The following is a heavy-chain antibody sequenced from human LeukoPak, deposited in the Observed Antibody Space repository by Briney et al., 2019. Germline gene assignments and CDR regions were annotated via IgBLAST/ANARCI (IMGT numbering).Heavy chain of an antibody. CDR2: ISWNSGSI. J-gene: IGHJ4*02. D-gene: IGHD1-26*01. Sequence: PGGSLRLSCAASGFTFDDYAMHWVRQAPGKGLEWVSGISWNSGSIGYADSVKGRFTISRDNAKNSLYLQMNSLRAEDTALYYCAKDGAGYLYYFDYWGQGTLVTVSS. V-gene: IGHV3-9*01. CDR1: GFTFDDYA. CDR3: AKDGAGYLYYFDY.